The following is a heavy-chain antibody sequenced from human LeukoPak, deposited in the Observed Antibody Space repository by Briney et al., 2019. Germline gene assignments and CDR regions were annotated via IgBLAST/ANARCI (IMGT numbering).Heavy chain of an antibody. Sequence: GGSLRLSCAASGFTFNSHAMNWVRQAPGKGLEWVSAISGSDGSTYYADSVKGRFTISRDNSKNTLYLQMNSLRAEDTAVYHCAKGKGYSSSSSDHGGQGTLVTVSS. CDR2: ISGSDGST. CDR3: AKGKGYSSSSSDH. J-gene: IGHJ5*02. V-gene: IGHV3-23*01. D-gene: IGHD6-6*01. CDR1: GFTFNSHA.